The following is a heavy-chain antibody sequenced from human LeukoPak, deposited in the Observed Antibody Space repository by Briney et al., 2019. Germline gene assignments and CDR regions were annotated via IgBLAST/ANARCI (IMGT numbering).Heavy chain of an antibody. V-gene: IGHV3-20*04. Sequence: PGGSLRLSCTASGFTFDDYGMTWVRQAPGKGLEWVSHINWSGGSTSYADSVKGRFTISRDNAKNSLYLQMNSLRAEDTAVYYCARDGVSMVRGVRVLDYYNYYMDVWGKGTTVTISS. D-gene: IGHD3-10*01. CDR1: GFTFDDYG. CDR2: INWSGGST. J-gene: IGHJ6*03. CDR3: ARDGVSMVRGVRVLDYYNYYMDV.